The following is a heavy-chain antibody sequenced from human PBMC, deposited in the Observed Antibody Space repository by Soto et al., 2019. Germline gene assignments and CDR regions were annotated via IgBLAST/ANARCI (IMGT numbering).Heavy chain of an antibody. J-gene: IGHJ4*02. CDR2: INHSGST. D-gene: IGHD5-18*01. CDR3: AYRGYSYGGAFDY. CDR1: GGSFSGYY. Sequence: SETLSLTCAVSGGSFSGYYWTWIRQPPGNGLEWIGEINHSGSTHFKSSLKSRLTLSVDTCNNLFILKLSSVTAADTAVYYCAYRGYSYGGAFDYWGQGTLVTVSS. V-gene: IGHV4-34*01.